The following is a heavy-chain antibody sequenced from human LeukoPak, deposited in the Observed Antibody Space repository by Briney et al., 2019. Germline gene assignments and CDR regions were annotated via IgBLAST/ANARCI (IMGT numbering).Heavy chain of an antibody. CDR1: GFTFSSYA. CDR2: ISYDGSNK. D-gene: IGHD3-10*01. CDR3: AKDIYGSGTYVVY. J-gene: IGHJ4*02. V-gene: IGHV3-30*18. Sequence: PGRSLRLSCAASGFTFSSYAMHWVRQAPGKGLEWVAVISYDGSNKNYADSVKGRFTISRDNSKNTVYLQMNSLRVEDMAVYYCAKDIYGSGTYVVYWGQGTLVTVSS.